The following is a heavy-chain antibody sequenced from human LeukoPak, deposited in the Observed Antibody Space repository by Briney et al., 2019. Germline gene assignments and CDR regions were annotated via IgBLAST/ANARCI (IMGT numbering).Heavy chain of an antibody. CDR1: GGSISSGGYY. D-gene: IGHD5-12*01. V-gene: IGHV4-31*03. J-gene: IGHJ4*02. Sequence: PSETLSLTCTVSGGSISSGGYYWSWIRQHPGKSLEWIGYIYYSGSTYYNPSLKSRVTISVDTSKNQFSLKLSSVTAADTAVYYCARAVPSGYSGYGYFPSDPNFDYWGQGTLVTVSS. CDR2: IYYSGST. CDR3: ARAVPSGYSGYGYFPSDPNFDY.